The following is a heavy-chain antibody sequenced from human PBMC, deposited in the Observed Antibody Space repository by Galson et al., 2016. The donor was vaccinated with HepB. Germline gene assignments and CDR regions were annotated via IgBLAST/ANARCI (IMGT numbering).Heavy chain of an antibody. CDR3: GPRATHCVVRQCFP. Sequence: SETLSLTCTVSGGSISSSRYSWTWVRQTPGKGLQWIGEVYHSGITNYNPSLGSRVTMSVDKSNNQFSLRLTSVTAADTAVYYCGPRATHCVVRQCFPWGQGISVTVSS. CDR2: VYHSGIT. D-gene: IGHD2-21*01. CDR1: GGSISSSRYS. J-gene: IGHJ5*02. V-gene: IGHV4-61*05.